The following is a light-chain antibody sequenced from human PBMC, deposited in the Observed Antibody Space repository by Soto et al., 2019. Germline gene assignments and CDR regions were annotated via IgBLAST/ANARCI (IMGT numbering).Light chain of an antibody. CDR3: EAWDSNTRV. V-gene: IGLV4-60*03. CDR2: LEGSGSY. Sequence: VLTQSSSASASLGSSVKLTCTLSSGHSTYIIAWHQQQPGKAPRYLMKLEGSGSYNKGSGVPDRFSGSTSGADRYLTISNLQSEDEADYYCEAWDSNTRVFGGGTKVTVL. J-gene: IGLJ3*02. CDR1: SGHSTYI.